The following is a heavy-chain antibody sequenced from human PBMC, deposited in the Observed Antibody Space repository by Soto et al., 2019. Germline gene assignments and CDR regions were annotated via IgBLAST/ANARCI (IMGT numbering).Heavy chain of an antibody. CDR2: ISGSGGST. CDR1: GFTFSNYA. Sequence: EVQLLESGGGLVQPGGSLRLSCVASGFTFSNYAMNWVRQAPGKGLEWVSFISGSGGSTDYADSVKGRFTSSRDNSKTTLYLQMGSLRAEDTAIYYCAGSSCSGGSCYSALHYYYYYMDVWGKGTTVTVSS. D-gene: IGHD2-15*01. CDR3: AGSSCSGGSCYSALHYYYYYMDV. J-gene: IGHJ6*03. V-gene: IGHV3-23*01.